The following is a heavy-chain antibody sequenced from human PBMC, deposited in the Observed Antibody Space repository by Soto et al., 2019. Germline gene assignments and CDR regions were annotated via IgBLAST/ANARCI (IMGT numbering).Heavy chain of an antibody. CDR1: GAYISEFS. J-gene: IGHJ1*01. Sequence: QVQQLESGPGLVKPWDTLSLTCTVSGAYISEFSWSWIRQPAGKGLEWIGRITVNGNTQYNPSFRSRVPMSMDTSRNQSSLNLQSATAADTALYYCARESGENGTYEAHWGQGTLVTVSS. D-gene: IGHD1-26*01. CDR2: ITVNGNT. V-gene: IGHV4-4*07. CDR3: ARESGENGTYEAH.